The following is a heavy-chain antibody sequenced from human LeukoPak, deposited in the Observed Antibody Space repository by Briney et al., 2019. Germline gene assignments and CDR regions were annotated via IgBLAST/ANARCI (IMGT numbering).Heavy chain of an antibody. CDR1: GGSISSGGFY. J-gene: IGHJ6*02. Sequence: SETLSLTCTVSGGSISSGGFYWSWIRQHPGKGLEWIGYIYYSGSTYYNPSLKSRVTISVDTSKNQFSLKLSSVTAADTAVYYCASGSGSSLNYYYYGMDVWGQGTTVTVSS. V-gene: IGHV4-31*03. D-gene: IGHD3-10*01. CDR2: IYYSGST. CDR3: ASGSGSSLNYYYYGMDV.